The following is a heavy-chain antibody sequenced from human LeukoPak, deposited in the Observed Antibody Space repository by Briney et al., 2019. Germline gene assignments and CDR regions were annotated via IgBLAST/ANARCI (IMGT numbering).Heavy chain of an antibody. CDR3: ARGRRYFDWLPYDY. J-gene: IGHJ4*02. Sequence: PSETLSLTCAVYGGSFSGYYWSWIRPPPGKGLEWIGEINHSGSTNYNPSLKSRVTISVDTSKNQFSLKLSSVTAADTAVYYCARGRRYFDWLPYDYWGQGTLVTVSS. CDR2: INHSGST. D-gene: IGHD3-9*01. CDR1: GGSFSGYY. V-gene: IGHV4-34*01.